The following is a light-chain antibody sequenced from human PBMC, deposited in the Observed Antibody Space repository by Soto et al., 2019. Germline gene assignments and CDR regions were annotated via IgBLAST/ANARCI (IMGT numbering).Light chain of an antibody. J-gene: IGKJ4*01. CDR2: EVS. CDR1: QSLLHTDGKTY. V-gene: IGKV2D-29*01. CDR3: MQSAQLPLT. Sequence: DVVMTQTPISLSVTPGQPASISCESSQSLLHTDGKTYLYWYLQKPGQPPQILIYEVSNLFCGVPDRFSGSGSGTYFTLKISRVEAEDVGVYYCMQSAQLPLTFGGGTKVEIK.